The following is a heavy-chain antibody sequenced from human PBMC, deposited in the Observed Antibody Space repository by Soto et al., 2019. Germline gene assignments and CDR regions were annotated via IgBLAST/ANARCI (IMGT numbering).Heavy chain of an antibody. CDR2: INPNSGGT. V-gene: IGHV1-2*02. CDR3: ASTVVVPAAVLSWYYYGMDV. J-gene: IGHJ6*02. CDR1: GYTFTGYY. Sequence: ASVKVSCKASGYTFTGYYMHWVRQAPGQGLEWMGWINPNSGGTNYARKFQGRVTMTRDTSISTAYMELSRLRSDDTAVYYCASTVVVPAAVLSWYYYGMDVWGQGTTVTVSS. D-gene: IGHD2-2*01.